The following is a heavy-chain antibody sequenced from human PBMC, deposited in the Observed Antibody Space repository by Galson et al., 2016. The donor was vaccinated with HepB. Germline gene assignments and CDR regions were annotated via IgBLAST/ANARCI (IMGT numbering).Heavy chain of an antibody. V-gene: IGHV3-33*01. CDR3: ARDYVWGTNREYYYGMDV. CDR1: GFTFGSYG. D-gene: IGHD3-16*02. Sequence: SLRLSCAASGFTFGSYGMHWVRQAPGKGLEWVSVVWFGGSNQYYADSVKGRFTISRDNSKNTLFLQMNSLRADDTAVYYCARDYVWGTNREYYYGMDVWGQGTTVT. CDR2: VWFGGSNQ. J-gene: IGHJ6*02.